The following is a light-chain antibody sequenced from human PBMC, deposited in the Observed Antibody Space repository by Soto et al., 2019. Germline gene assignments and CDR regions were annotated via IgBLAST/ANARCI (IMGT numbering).Light chain of an antibody. CDR2: DVS. CDR3: SSYTASRTK. CDR1: NSDIGTYIY. Sequence: QSALTQPASVSGSPGQSITISCTGTNSDIGTYIYVSWYQQHPGKAPKLLIYDVSNRPSGVSNRFSGSKSGNTASLTISGLQADDEADYYCSSYTASRTKFGGGTKLTVL. J-gene: IGLJ2*01. V-gene: IGLV2-14*01.